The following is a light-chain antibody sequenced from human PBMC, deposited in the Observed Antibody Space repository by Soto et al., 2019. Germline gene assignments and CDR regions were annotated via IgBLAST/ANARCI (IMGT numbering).Light chain of an antibody. J-gene: IGLJ2*01. V-gene: IGLV4-69*01. Sequence: QPVLTQSPSASAXXXXSVXXXXXLXSXXXSYAIAWHQQQPEKGPRYLMKLNSDGSHSKGDGIPDRFSGSSSGAERYLTISSLQSEDEADYYCQTWGTGIVVFGGGTKLTVL. CDR2: LNSDGSH. CDR3: QTWGTGIVV. CDR1: SXXXSYA.